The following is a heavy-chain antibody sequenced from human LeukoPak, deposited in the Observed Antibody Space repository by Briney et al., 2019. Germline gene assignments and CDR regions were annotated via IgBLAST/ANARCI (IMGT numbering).Heavy chain of an antibody. CDR1: GGTFSTYA. D-gene: IGHD2-15*01. CDR2: IIPIFGKT. CDR3: ARGGYCTGGSCFEYYYYYMDV. V-gene: IGHV1-69*04. Sequence: SVKVSCKASGGTFSTYAIDWVRQAPGQGPEWMGRIIPIFGKTNYAQKLQGRVTITADKSTNTAYVELSSLRSEDTAVYFCARGGYCTGGSCFEYYYYYMDVWGKGTTVTVSS. J-gene: IGHJ6*03.